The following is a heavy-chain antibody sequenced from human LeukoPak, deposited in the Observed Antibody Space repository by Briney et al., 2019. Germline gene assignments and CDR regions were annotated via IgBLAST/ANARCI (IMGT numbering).Heavy chain of an antibody. CDR2: ISNSGSTI. V-gene: IGHV3-11*04. CDR1: GFTFSDYY. D-gene: IGHD6-13*01. CDR3: ASADWYSSSWPFDY. J-gene: IGHJ4*02. Sequence: AGGSLRLSCAASGFTFSDYYMSWIRQAPGKWLEWVSYISNSGSTIYYADSVKGRFTISRDNAKNSLYLQMNSLRAEDTAVYYCASADWYSSSWPFDYWGQGTLVTVSS.